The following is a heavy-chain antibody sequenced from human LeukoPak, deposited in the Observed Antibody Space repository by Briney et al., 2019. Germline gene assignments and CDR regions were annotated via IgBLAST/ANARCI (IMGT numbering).Heavy chain of an antibody. V-gene: IGHV4-39*01. D-gene: IGHD6-19*01. CDR3: ARHPGLAVAGTINY. Sequence: SETLSLTCTVSGGSISSSSYYWGWIRQPRGKGLEWIGSIYYSGSTYYNPSLKSRVTISVDTSKNQFSLKLSSVTAADTAVYYCARHPGLAVAGTINYWGQGTLVTVSS. CDR1: GGSISSSSYY. J-gene: IGHJ4*02. CDR2: IYYSGST.